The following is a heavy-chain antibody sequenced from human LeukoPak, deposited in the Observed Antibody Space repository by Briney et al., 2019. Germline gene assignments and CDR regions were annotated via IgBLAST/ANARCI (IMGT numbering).Heavy chain of an antibody. V-gene: IGHV4-61*02. CDR1: GDSIRSSSYY. CDR2: IYTSGST. Sequence: PSETLSLTCTVSGDSIRSSSYYWGWIRQPPGKGLEWIGRIYTSGSTNYNPSLKSRVTISGDTSKNQFSLRLSSVTAADTAVYYCARASYSYDINGWVPFDYWGQGTLVTVSS. D-gene: IGHD3-22*01. CDR3: ARASYSYDINGWVPFDY. J-gene: IGHJ4*02.